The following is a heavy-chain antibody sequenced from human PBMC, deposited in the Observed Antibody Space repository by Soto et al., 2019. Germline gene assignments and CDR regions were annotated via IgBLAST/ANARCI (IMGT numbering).Heavy chain of an antibody. J-gene: IGHJ4*02. CDR2: INEDGSEK. V-gene: IGHV3-7*01. CDR1: GFTFSNYW. Sequence: EVQLVESGGGLVQPGGSLRLSCAASGFTFSNYWMNWVRQAPGKGLEWVANINEDGSEKYYVDSAKGRFTISRNNAKKTLELQRSRLRDEDTGVYYCARDVLDDWGQGTLVTVSS. CDR3: ARDVLDD.